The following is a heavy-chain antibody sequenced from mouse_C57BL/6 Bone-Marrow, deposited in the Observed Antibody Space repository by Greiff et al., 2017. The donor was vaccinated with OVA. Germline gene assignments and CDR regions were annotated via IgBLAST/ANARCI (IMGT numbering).Heavy chain of an antibody. CDR2: FTMYSDAT. V-gene: IGHV1-49*01. CDR3: TRGNWDYALDY. CDR1: YFAFMASA. D-gene: IGHD4-1*01. J-gene: IGHJ4*01. Sequence: LKQSGAELVRPGSSVKLSCKDSYFAFMASAMHWVKQRPGHGLEWIGSFTMYSDATEYSEKFKGKATLTANKSSSTAYMELSSLTYEDSAVYYCTRGNWDYALDYWGQGTSVTVSS.